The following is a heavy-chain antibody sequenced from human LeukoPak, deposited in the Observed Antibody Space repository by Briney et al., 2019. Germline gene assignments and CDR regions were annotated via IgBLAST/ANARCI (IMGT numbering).Heavy chain of an antibody. V-gene: IGHV1-2*02. J-gene: IGHJ3*02. Sequence: ASVKVSCKASGYRFTDYWIQWVRQAPGQGLEWMGWINTNTGGTVYAQKFQGSVTMTRDTSLTTSYMDLSRLTSDDTAVYYCARGGSFHEFDIWGQGTMVIVSS. CDR2: INTNTGGT. D-gene: IGHD3-10*01. CDR3: ARGGSFHEFDI. CDR1: GYRFTDYW.